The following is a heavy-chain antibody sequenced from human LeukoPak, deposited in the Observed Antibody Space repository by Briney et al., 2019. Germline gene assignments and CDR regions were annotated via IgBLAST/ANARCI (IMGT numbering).Heavy chain of an antibody. CDR3: AKSPYSSAWWRAFDI. Sequence: GGSLRLSCAASGFTFSSYAMSWVRQAPGKGGEWVSAISGSGGSTYYADSVKGRVTISRDNSKNTLYLQMNSLRAEDTAVYYCAKSPYSSAWWRAFDIWGQGTMVTVSS. J-gene: IGHJ3*02. CDR2: ISGSGGST. V-gene: IGHV3-23*01. D-gene: IGHD6-19*01. CDR1: GFTFSSYA.